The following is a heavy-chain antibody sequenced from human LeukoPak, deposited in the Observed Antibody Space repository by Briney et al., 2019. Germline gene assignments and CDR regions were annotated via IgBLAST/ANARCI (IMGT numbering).Heavy chain of an antibody. D-gene: IGHD4-17*01. CDR1: GGSISSYY. CDR2: IYYSGST. J-gene: IGHJ5*01. CDR3: ARMTTVTTPPDS. Sequence: PSETLSLTCTVSGGSISSYYWSWIRQPPGKGLEWIGYIYYSGSTNYNPSLKSRVTISVDTSKNQFSLKLSSVTAADTAVYYCARMTTVTTPPDSWGQGTLVTVSS. V-gene: IGHV4-59*01.